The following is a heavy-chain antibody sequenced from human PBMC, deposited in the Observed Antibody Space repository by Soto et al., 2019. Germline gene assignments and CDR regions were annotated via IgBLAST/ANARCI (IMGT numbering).Heavy chain of an antibody. D-gene: IGHD3-22*01. CDR1: GGSISSCNCY. V-gene: IGHV4-39*01. J-gene: IGHJ6*02. CDR3: ACDSSGYYKDYYYYGMDV. Sequence: SETLSLTCTVSGGSISSCNCYWGWIRQPPGKGLEWIGNIHYNGNIFYNPSLQSRVTISVDASKNQFSLKLSSVTAADTAVYYCACDSSGYYKDYYYYGMDVWGQGTTVTVSS. CDR2: IHYNGNI.